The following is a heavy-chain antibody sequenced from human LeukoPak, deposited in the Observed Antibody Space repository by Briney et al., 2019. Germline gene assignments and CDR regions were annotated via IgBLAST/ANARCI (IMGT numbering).Heavy chain of an antibody. CDR1: GFTFSDYL. V-gene: IGHV3-11*01. CDR2: IGPSGTTL. D-gene: IGHD1-20*01. Sequence: GGSLRLSCAASGFTFSDYLMSWVRQAPGEGLEWVSYIGPSGTTLYYADSVKGRFTISRDDAKNSLYLQLSSLRAEDTAVYYCARASYNWNWGQGTLVTVSS. J-gene: IGHJ4*02. CDR3: ARASYNWN.